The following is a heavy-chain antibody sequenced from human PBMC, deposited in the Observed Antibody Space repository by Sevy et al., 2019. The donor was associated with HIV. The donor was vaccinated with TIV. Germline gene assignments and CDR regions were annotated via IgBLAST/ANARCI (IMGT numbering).Heavy chain of an antibody. V-gene: IGHV3-23*01. CDR2: ISNNGATT. CDR1: GFTFSTYA. CDR3: ARDETDDYYDSSGYYDPPDY. D-gene: IGHD3-22*01. J-gene: IGHJ4*02. Sequence: GGSLRLSCAASGFTFSTYAMNWVRQAPGKGLEWVSSISNNGATTYYTDSVKDRFTISRDNSKNMVYLQMNSLRAEDTAVYYCARDETDDYYDSSGYYDPPDYWGQGTLVTVSS.